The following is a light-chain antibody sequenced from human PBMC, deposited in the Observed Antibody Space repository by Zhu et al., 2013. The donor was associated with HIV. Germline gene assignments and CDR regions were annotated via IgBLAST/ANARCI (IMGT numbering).Light chain of an antibody. CDR3: QHSYSTPPT. CDR2: KAS. V-gene: IGKV1-39*01. J-gene: IGKJ1*01. Sequence: DIQMTQSPSSLSASIGDRVTITCRASQSVSTWLAWYQHKPGKAPKLLISKASSLESGVPSRFTGSGSGTDFTLTISSLQPEDFATYYCQHSYSTPPTFGQGTKVEI. CDR1: QSVSTW.